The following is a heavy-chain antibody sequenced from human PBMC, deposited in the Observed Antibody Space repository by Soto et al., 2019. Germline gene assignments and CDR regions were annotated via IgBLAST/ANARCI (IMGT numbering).Heavy chain of an antibody. CDR3: ARELWFGELLPNWFDP. CDR2: TYYRSKWYN. Sequence: SQTLSLTCAISGDSVSSNSAAWNWIRQSPSRGLEWLGRTYYRSKWYNDYAVSVKSRITINPDTSKNQFSLQLNSVTPEDTAVNYCARELWFGELLPNWFDPWGQGTLVTVSS. J-gene: IGHJ5*02. V-gene: IGHV6-1*01. D-gene: IGHD3-10*01. CDR1: GDSVSSNSAA.